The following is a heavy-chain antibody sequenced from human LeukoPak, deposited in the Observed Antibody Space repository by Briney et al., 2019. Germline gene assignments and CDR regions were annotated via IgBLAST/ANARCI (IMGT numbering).Heavy chain of an antibody. Sequence: GGSLRLSCAASGFTFSSYAMSWVRQAPGKGLEWVSAISGSGGSTYYADSVKGRFAISRDDSKNTLYLQMNSLRPEDTAVYHCARGTGDTSSWYHDYWGQGTLVTVS. CDR3: ARGTGDTSSWYHDY. J-gene: IGHJ4*02. CDR1: GFTFSSYA. D-gene: IGHD6-13*01. V-gene: IGHV3-23*01. CDR2: ISGSGGST.